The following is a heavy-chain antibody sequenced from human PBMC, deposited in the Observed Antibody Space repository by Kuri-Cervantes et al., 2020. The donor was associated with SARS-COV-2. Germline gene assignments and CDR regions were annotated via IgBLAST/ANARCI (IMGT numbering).Heavy chain of an antibody. CDR2: INWNGGST. J-gene: IGHJ6*03. D-gene: IGHD2-2*01. V-gene: IGHV3-20*04. Sequence: GGSLRLSCAASGFTFDDYGMSWVRQAPGKGLEWVSGINWNGGSTGYADSVKGRFTISRDNAKNSLYLQMNSLRAEDTAVYYCARGGPHLINIVVVLTNYYYYMDVWGKWTTVTVSS. CDR3: ARGGPHLINIVVVLTNYYYYMDV. CDR1: GFTFDDYG.